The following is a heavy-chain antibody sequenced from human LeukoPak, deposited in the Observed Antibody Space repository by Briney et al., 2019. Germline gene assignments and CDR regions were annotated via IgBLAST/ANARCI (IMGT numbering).Heavy chain of an antibody. Sequence: SETLSLTCTVSGSSISSYYWSWIRQPPGKGLEWIGYIYYSGSTNYNPSLKSRVTISVSTSKNQFSLKLSSVTVADTAVYYCARLEAGYWYFDLWGRGTLVTVSS. CDR2: IYYSGST. CDR3: ARLEAGYWYFDL. D-gene: IGHD6-6*01. J-gene: IGHJ2*01. V-gene: IGHV4-59*08. CDR1: GSSISSYY.